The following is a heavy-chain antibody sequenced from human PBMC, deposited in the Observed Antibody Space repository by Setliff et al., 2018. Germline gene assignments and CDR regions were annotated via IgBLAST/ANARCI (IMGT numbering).Heavy chain of an antibody. CDR1: GYDFNTYW. CDR2: IYPHDSDT. Sequence: PGESLKISCTTSGYDFNTYWIGWVRQVPGRGLEWVGIIYPHDSDTKYSPSFQGHVTISADKALSTVNLRWGSLKASDTAIYYCARIGIKSGYYFDYWGQGTLVTVSS. D-gene: IGHD5-12*01. J-gene: IGHJ4*02. V-gene: IGHV5-51*01. CDR3: ARIGIKSGYYFDY.